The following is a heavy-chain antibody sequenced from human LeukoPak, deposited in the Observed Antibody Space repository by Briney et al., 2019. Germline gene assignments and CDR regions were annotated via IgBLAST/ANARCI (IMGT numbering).Heavy chain of an antibody. J-gene: IGHJ5*02. V-gene: IGHV3-30*02. CDR2: IRYDGSNK. D-gene: IGHD2-2*01. Sequence: GGSLRLSCAASGFTFSSYGMHWVRQAPGKGLEWVAFIRYDGSNKYYADSVKGRFTISRDNSKNTLYLQMNSLRAEDTAVYYCAKDRVVVVPAAYNWFDPWGQGTLVTVSS. CDR3: AKDRVVVVPAAYNWFDP. CDR1: GFTFSSYG.